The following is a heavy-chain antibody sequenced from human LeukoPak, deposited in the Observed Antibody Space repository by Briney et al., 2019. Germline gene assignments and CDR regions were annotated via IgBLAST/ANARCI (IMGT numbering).Heavy chain of an antibody. CDR3: ARAPYYYGSGSQDYFDY. V-gene: IGHV3-48*03. J-gene: IGHJ4*02. Sequence: GGSLRLSCATSGFNFRSLEMNWVRQAPGKGLGLVSRVCDSGDTKYANTVMGRFTISRDNAKNSLYLQMNNLRAEDTAVYYCARAPYYYGSGSQDYFDYWGQGALVTVSS. CDR1: GFNFRSLE. CDR2: VCDSGDTK. D-gene: IGHD3-10*01.